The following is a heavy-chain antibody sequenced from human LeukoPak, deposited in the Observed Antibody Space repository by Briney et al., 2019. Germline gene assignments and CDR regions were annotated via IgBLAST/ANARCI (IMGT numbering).Heavy chain of an antibody. Sequence: PGGSLRLSCVASGFPFSSYWMTWVRQAPGRGLEWVALIPYDGTNKYYADSVKGRFTISRDNSKNTLFLQMNSLRAEDTAVYYCAKGTVAGTGYFDYWGQGTLVTVSS. D-gene: IGHD6-19*01. CDR2: IPYDGTNK. V-gene: IGHV3-30*18. CDR3: AKGTVAGTGYFDY. CDR1: GFPFSSYW. J-gene: IGHJ4*02.